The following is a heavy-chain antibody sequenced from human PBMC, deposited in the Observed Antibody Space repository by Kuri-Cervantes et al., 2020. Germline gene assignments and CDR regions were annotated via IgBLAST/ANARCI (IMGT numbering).Heavy chain of an antibody. D-gene: IGHD3-16*02. V-gene: IGHV4-39*01. J-gene: IGHJ6*02. CDR2: IYYSGST. Sequence: SETLSLTCTVSGGSISSSSYYWGWIRQPPGKGLEWIGSIYYSGSTYYNPSLKSRVTISVDTSKNQLSLKLSSVTAADTAVYYCARHVIWDYYYGMDVWGQGTTVTVSS. CDR1: GGSISSSSYY. CDR3: ARHVIWDYYYGMDV.